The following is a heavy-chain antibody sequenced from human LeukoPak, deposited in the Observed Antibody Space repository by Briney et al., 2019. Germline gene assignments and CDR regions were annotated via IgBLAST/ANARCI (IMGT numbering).Heavy chain of an antibody. CDR1: GGSISSSNW. D-gene: IGHD2-15*01. Sequence: SGTLSLTCAVSGGSISSSNWWSWVRQPPGKGLEWIGEIYHSGSTNYNPSLKSRVTISVDKSKNQFSLKLSSVTAADTAVYYCARAPQDIVVVVAAMEYFDYWGQGTLVTVSS. CDR2: IYHSGST. J-gene: IGHJ4*02. CDR3: ARAPQDIVVVVAAMEYFDY. V-gene: IGHV4-4*02.